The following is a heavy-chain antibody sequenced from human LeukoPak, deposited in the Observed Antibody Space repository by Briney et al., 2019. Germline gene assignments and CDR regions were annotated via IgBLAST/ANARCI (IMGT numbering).Heavy chain of an antibody. D-gene: IGHD6-13*01. V-gene: IGHV5-51*01. CDR2: IYPGDSDT. Sequence: GESLKISCKGSGYSFTSYWIGWVRQMPGKGLEWMGIIYPGDSDTRYSPSFQGQVTISADKSISTAYLQWSSLKASDTAMYYCARLRDASSSDPFAFDIWGQGTMVTVSS. J-gene: IGHJ3*02. CDR1: GYSFTSYW. CDR3: ARLRDASSSDPFAFDI.